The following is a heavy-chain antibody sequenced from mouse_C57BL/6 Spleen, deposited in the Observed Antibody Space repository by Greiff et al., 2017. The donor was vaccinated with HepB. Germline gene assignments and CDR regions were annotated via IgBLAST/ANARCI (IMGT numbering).Heavy chain of an antibody. D-gene: IGHD1-1*01. Sequence: QVQLQQPGAELVMPGASVKLSCKAFGYTFTSYWMHWVKQRPGQGLEWIGEIDPSDSYTNYNQKFKGKSTLTVDKSSSTAYMQLSSLTSEDSAVYYCARRWDYYGSSGAWFAYWGQGTLVTVSA. CDR3: ARRWDYYGSSGAWFAY. V-gene: IGHV1-69*01. CDR1: GYTFTSYW. J-gene: IGHJ3*01. CDR2: IDPSDSYT.